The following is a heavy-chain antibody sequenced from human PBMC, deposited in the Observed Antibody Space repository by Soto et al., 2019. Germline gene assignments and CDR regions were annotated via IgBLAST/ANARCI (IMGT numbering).Heavy chain of an antibody. CDR3: AKGKQWPQEGTFDI. CDR1: GFRFSYYA. Sequence: GGSLRLSCAASGFRFSYYAMHWVRQAPGKGLEYVSAINSNGGSTYYANSVKGRFTISRDNSKSTLYLQLGSLRTEDMAVYYCAKGKQWPQEGTFDIWGQGTMVTVSS. V-gene: IGHV3-64*01. CDR2: INSNGGST. D-gene: IGHD6-19*01. J-gene: IGHJ3*02.